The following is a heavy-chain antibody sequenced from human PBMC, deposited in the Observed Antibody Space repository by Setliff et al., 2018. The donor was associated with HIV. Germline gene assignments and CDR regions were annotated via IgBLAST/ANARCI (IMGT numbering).Heavy chain of an antibody. V-gene: IGHV4-59*12. J-gene: IGHJ5*02. Sequence: PSETLSLTCTVSGGSISSYYWSWIRQPPGKGLEWIGYVFYTGSATYNPSLKSRVTMSVDTSKKQFSLKLTSVTAADTAVYYCARYTSKVDWFDPWGQGTLVTVSS. CDR3: ARYTSKVDWFDP. CDR1: GGSISSYY. CDR2: VFYTGSA. D-gene: IGHD2-2*02.